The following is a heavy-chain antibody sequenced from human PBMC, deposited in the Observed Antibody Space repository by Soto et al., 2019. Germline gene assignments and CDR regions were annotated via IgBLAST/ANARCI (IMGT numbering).Heavy chain of an antibody. CDR2: INHSGST. J-gene: IGHJ5*02. V-gene: IGHV4-34*01. Sequence: SETLSLTCAVYGGSFSGYYWSWIRQPPGKGLEWIGEINHSGSTNYNPSLKSRVTISVDTSKNQFSLKLSSVTAADTAVYYCARGLNRYNWNTPFDPWGQGTLVTV. CDR1: GGSFSGYY. D-gene: IGHD1-20*01. CDR3: ARGLNRYNWNTPFDP.